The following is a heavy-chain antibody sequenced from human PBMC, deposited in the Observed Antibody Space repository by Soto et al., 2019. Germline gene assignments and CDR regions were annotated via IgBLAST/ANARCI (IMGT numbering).Heavy chain of an antibody. V-gene: IGHV1-8*01. CDR2: MNPNSGNT. J-gene: IGHJ6*02. CDR3: ARERNMYGMDV. CDR1: GYTFTSYD. Sequence: ASVKVSCKASGYTFTSYDINWVRQATGQGLEWTGWMNPNSGNTAYAQKFQGRVTMTRNTSISTAYMELSSLRSEDTAVYYCARERNMYGMDVWGQGTTVTVSS. D-gene: IGHD1-1*01.